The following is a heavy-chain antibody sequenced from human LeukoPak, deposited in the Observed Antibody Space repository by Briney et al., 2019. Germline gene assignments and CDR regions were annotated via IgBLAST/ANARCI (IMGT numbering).Heavy chain of an antibody. J-gene: IGHJ6*03. Sequence: GGSLRLSCAASGFTFSSYGMSWVRQAPGKGLEWVSAISGSGGSTYYADSVEGRFTISRDNSKNTLYPQMNSLRAEDTAVYYCARVRYDILTGYYYYYMDVWGKGTTVTISS. V-gene: IGHV3-23*01. CDR3: ARVRYDILTGYYYYYMDV. CDR1: GFTFSSYG. D-gene: IGHD3-9*01. CDR2: ISGSGGST.